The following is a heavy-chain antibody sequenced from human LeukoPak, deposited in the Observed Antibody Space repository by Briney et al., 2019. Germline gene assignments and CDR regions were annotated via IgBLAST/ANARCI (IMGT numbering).Heavy chain of an antibody. CDR3: AKRVVPAADAFDI. V-gene: IGHV3-30*02. Sequence: GGSLRLSCAASGFTFSSYGMHWVRQAPGKGLEWVAFIRYDGSNKYYADSVKGRFTISRDHSKNTLYLQMNSLRAEDTAVYYCAKRVVPAADAFDIWGQGTMVTVSS. D-gene: IGHD2-2*01. CDR2: IRYDGSNK. J-gene: IGHJ3*02. CDR1: GFTFSSYG.